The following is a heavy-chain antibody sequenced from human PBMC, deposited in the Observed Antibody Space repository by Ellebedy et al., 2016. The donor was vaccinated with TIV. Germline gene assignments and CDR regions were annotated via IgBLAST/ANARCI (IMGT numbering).Heavy chain of an antibody. D-gene: IGHD3-10*01. V-gene: IGHV3-30*03. CDR1: GFTFSSYG. J-gene: IGHJ3*02. CDR2: ISYDGSNK. CDR3: AREHRVWFEEPSDAFDI. Sequence: GESLKISXAASGFTFSSYGMHWVRQAPGKGLEWVAVISYDGSNKYYADSVKGRFTISRDNSKNTLYLQMNSLRAEDTAVYYCAREHRVWFEEPSDAFDIWGQGTMVTVSS.